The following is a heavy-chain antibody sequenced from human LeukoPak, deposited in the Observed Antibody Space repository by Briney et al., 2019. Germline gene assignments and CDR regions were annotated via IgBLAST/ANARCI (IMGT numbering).Heavy chain of an antibody. CDR3: ARDQATMVRGAYYYYGMDV. CDR1: GFTFSSYA. J-gene: IGHJ6*02. Sequence: PGGSLRLSCAASGFTFSSYAMSWVRQAPGKGLEWVSVIYSGGSTYYADSVKGRFTISRDNSKNTLYLQMNSLRAEDTAVYYCARDQATMVRGAYYYYGMDVWGQGTTVTVSS. V-gene: IGHV3-53*01. D-gene: IGHD3-10*01. CDR2: IYSGGST.